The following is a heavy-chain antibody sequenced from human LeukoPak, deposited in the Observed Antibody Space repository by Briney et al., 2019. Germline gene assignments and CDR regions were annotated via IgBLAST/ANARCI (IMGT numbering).Heavy chain of an antibody. D-gene: IGHD3-10*01. CDR1: GDSISSSAYT. V-gene: IGHV4-39*07. Sequence: SETLSLTCTVSGDSISSSAYTWGWIRQPPGKGLEWIGAIYSSGNTHYNPSLKSRVTMSVDTSKNQCSLTLSSVTAADTAVYYCARGYFGSGAYSNYFDDWGQGTLVTVSS. CDR2: IYSSGNT. CDR3: ARGYFGSGAYSNYFDD. J-gene: IGHJ4*02.